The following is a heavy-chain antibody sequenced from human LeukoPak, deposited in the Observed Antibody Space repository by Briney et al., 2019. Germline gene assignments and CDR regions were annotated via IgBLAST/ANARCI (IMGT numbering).Heavy chain of an antibody. CDR1: GGSFSGYY. CDR2: INHSGST. D-gene: IGHD3-10*01. CDR3: AGPSSLGGDYYGSGSYNDLYYYYYGMDV. J-gene: IGHJ6*02. Sequence: SETLSLTCAVYGGSFSGYYWSWIRQPPGKGLEWIGEINHSGSTNYNPSLKSRVTISVDTSKNQFSLKLSSVTAADTVVYYCAGPSSLGGDYYGSGSYNDLYYYYYGMDVWGQGTTVTVSS. V-gene: IGHV4-34*01.